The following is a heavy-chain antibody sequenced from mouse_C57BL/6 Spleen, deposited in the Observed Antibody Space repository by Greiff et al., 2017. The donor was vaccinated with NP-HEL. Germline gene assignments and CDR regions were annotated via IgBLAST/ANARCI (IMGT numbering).Heavy chain of an antibody. V-gene: IGHV1-81*01. CDR2: IYPRSGNT. D-gene: IGHD1-1*02. CDR3: AREEDYGPYAMDY. J-gene: IGHJ4*01. CDR1: GYTFTSYG. Sequence: QVQLKQSGAELARPGASVKLSCKASGYTFTSYGISWVKQRTGQGLEWIGEIYPRSGNTYYNEKFKGKATLTADKSSSTAYMELRSLTSEDSAVYFCAREEDYGPYAMDYWGQGTSVTVSS.